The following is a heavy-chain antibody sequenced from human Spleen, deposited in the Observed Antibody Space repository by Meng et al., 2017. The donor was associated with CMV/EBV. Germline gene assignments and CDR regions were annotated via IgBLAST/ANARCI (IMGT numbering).Heavy chain of an antibody. J-gene: IGHJ4*02. CDR3: ARVGRDFGVVIAGTLDC. D-gene: IGHD3-3*01. CDR1: GFTFRNYE. Sequence: GESLKISCAASGFTFRNYEMNWVRQAPGKGLEWISYISSSGITIHYADSVKGRFTISRDNAKNSLYLQMDSLRAEDTAVYYCARVGRDFGVVIAGTLDCWGQGTLVTVSS. CDR2: ISSSGITI. V-gene: IGHV3-48*03.